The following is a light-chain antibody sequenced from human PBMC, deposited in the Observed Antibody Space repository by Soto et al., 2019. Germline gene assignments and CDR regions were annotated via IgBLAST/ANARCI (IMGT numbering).Light chain of an antibody. CDR2: GAS. J-gene: IGKJ1*01. CDR3: QQCDRSPWT. CDR1: QSVSSSY. Sequence: EIVLTQSPGTLSLSPGEGATLSCRASQSVSSSYLVWFQQKPGQAPRLLIYGASSRATGIPDRFSGSGSGTDFTLTISSLEPEDFAVYYCQQCDRSPWTFGQGTKVEIK. V-gene: IGKV3-20*01.